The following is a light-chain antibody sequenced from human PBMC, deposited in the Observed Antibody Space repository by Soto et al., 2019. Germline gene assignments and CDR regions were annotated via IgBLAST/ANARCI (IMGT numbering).Light chain of an antibody. V-gene: IGLV2-14*01. CDR3: SSYKTGSTLYV. Sequence: QSVLTQPASVSGSPGQSITISCTGTSSDVGGYNYVSWYQQRPGTAPKLLLYEVSDRPSGISDRFSASKSGNTASLTISGLQAEDEADYYCSSYKTGSTLYVFGIGTKVTVL. CDR1: SSDVGGYNY. CDR2: EVS. J-gene: IGLJ1*01.